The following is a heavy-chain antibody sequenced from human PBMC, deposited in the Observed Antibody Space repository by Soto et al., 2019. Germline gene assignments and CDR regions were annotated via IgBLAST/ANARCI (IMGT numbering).Heavy chain of an antibody. V-gene: IGHV3-30-3*01. Sequence: XGSLILSCAASGFTFSTYAMHWVRQAPGKGLEWVAVISYDGSNKYYAAPVKGRFTISRDDSKNTLYLQMDSLKTEDTAVYYCATETLPMSRGVLDYWGQGTLVTVSS. CDR1: GFTFSTYA. CDR2: ISYDGSNK. J-gene: IGHJ4*02. D-gene: IGHD3-10*01. CDR3: ATETLPMSRGVLDY.